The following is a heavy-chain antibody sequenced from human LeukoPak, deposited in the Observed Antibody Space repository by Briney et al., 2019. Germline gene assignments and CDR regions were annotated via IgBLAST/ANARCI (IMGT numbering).Heavy chain of an antibody. CDR2: IYHSGST. V-gene: IGHV4-4*02. CDR1: GGSISSSNW. D-gene: IGHD6-19*01. J-gene: IGHJ4*02. Sequence: SETLSLTCAVSGGSISSSNWWSWVRQPPGKGLEWIGEIYHSGSTNYNPSLKSRVTISVDESKNQFSLKLSSVTAADTAVYYCASLGGWPFDYWGQGTLVTVSS. CDR3: ASLGGWPFDY.